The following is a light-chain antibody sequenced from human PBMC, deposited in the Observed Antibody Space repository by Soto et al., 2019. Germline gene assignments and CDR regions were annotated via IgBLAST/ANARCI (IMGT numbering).Light chain of an antibody. CDR1: QSVSSY. CDR2: DAS. V-gene: IGKV3-11*01. CDR3: QQRSNWPPPLT. Sequence: EIVLTQSPATLSLSPGERATLSCRASQSVSSYLAWYQQKPGQAPRLLIYDASNRATGIPARFSGSGSGTVFTLTISSLEPEDFAVYYRQQRSNWPPPLTFGGGTKVEIK. J-gene: IGKJ4*01.